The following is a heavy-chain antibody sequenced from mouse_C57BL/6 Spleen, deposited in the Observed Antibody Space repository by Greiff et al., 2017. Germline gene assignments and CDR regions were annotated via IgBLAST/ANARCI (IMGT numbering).Heavy chain of an antibody. CDR2: IWTGGGT. Sequence: VKLQESGPGLVAPSQSLSITCTVSGFSLTSYAISWVRQPPGKGLEWLGVIWTGGGTNYNSALKSRLSISKDNSKSQVFLKMNSLQTDDTARYYCARTSAYYSNFWFAYWGQGTLVTVSA. J-gene: IGHJ3*01. D-gene: IGHD2-5*01. V-gene: IGHV2-9-1*01. CDR1: GFSLTSYA. CDR3: ARTSAYYSNFWFAY.